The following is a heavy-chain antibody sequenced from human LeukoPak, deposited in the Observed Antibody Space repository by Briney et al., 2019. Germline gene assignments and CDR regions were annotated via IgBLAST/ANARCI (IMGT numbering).Heavy chain of an antibody. CDR2: NYYSDST. Sequence: SETLSLTCTVSGGSISSSPYYWAWIRQPPGKGLVWIGHNYYSDSTCYHSSLQTQHTISERTSNYEFSIKLTSVTAADTAVYYCARHASVDGNWPRPLDYWGQGSLVTVSS. CDR1: GGSISSSPYY. V-gene: IGHV4-39*01. CDR3: ARHASVDGNWPRPLDY. J-gene: IGHJ4*02. D-gene: IGHD6-19*01.